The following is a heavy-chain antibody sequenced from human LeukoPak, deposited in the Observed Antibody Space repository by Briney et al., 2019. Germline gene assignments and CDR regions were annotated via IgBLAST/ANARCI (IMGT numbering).Heavy chain of an antibody. V-gene: IGHV3-30*19. Sequence: GGSLRLSCAASGFTFSSYGMHWVRQAPGKGLEWVAVISYDGSNKYYADSVKGRFTISRDNSKNTLYLQMNSLRAEDTAVYYCARDLARYSGSYYYYGMDVWGQGATVTVSS. J-gene: IGHJ6*02. CDR3: ARDLARYSGSYYYYGMDV. D-gene: IGHD1-26*01. CDR1: GFTFSSYG. CDR2: ISYDGSNK.